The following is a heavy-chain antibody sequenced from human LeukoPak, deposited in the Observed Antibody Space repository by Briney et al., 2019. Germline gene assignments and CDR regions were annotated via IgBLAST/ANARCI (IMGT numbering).Heavy chain of an antibody. CDR1: GFTFSSFW. CDR3: ARDAVTAN. V-gene: IGHV3-7*01. D-gene: IGHD1-14*01. Sequence: GGSLRLSCAASGFTFSSFWMSWVRQAPGKGLEWVVNIKQDGSEKYYVDSVKGRFTISRDNAKNSLFLQMNSLRTEDTAVYYCARDAVTANWGQGTLVTVSS. CDR2: IKQDGSEK. J-gene: IGHJ4*02.